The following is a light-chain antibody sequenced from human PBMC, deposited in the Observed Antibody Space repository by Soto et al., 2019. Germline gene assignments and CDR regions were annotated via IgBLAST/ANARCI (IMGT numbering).Light chain of an antibody. V-gene: IGKV3-20*01. CDR1: QSVTSTY. CDR3: QQSGSSTHGT. CDR2: GAS. Sequence: EIVLTQSPGTLSLSPGERATLSCRASQSVTSTYLAWYQQKPGQAPRLLIHGASRRATGIPDRFSGSGSGTEFTLTISRLEPEDVAVYYCQQSGSSTHGTFGQGTRRDIK. J-gene: IGKJ5*01.